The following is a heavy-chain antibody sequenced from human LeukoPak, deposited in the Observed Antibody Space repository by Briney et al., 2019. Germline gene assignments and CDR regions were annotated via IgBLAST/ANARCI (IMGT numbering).Heavy chain of an antibody. CDR2: INPNSGGT. Sequence: ASVKVSCKASGYTFTYYYIHWVRQAPGQGLEWMGWINPNSGGTNYAQKFQGRVTMTRDTSVNTVHMELNRLRSDDTAVYYCARDLCHGGSCFHFDSWGQGTLVTVSS. D-gene: IGHD2-15*01. J-gene: IGHJ4*02. CDR3: ARDLCHGGSCFHFDS. CDR1: GYTFTYYY. V-gene: IGHV1-2*02.